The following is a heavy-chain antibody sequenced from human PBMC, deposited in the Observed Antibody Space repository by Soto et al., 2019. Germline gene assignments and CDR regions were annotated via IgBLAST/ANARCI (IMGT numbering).Heavy chain of an antibody. J-gene: IGHJ5*02. CDR3: TQVIRVGICS. CDR1: GFSLSTSGLG. V-gene: IGHV2-5*02. D-gene: IGHD2-21*01. Sequence: QITLEESGPTLVKPTQTLTLTCNFSGFSLSTSGLGVSWIRQPPGKALEWLALIYWDDDDRYSPSLKRRLSIRKGTSKNQVVLSLANVDRAYKATNFCTQVIRVGICSWVQGTLVSV. CDR2: IYWDDDD.